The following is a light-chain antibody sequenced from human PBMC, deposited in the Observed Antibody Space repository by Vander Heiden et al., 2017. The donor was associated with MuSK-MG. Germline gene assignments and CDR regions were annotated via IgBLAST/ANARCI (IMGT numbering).Light chain of an antibody. Sequence: NVLLTQPHSLSESPGTPVTISCTRSSGNIASNFVQWYQQRPGSSPRIVIYEDNQRPAGVPDRFSGSIDSSSNSASLTIAGMKPEDEADYYCQSYDGIVVLFGGGTKLTVL. V-gene: IGLV6-57*01. CDR1: SGNIASNF. CDR3: QSYDGIVVL. CDR2: EDN. J-gene: IGLJ2*01.